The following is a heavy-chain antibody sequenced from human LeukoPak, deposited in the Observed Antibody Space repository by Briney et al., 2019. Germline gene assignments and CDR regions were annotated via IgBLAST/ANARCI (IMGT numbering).Heavy chain of an antibody. CDR2: IRSKSEAGTT. J-gene: IGHJ4*02. Sequence: GGSLRLSCVGSGFTFRDPWMSWVRQAPVKGLEWIGRIRSKSEAGTTEFAAPLKGRFTISRDDSKNTLYLQINSLTTDDTTVYYCTTEPRQWGQGTLVIVSS. CDR3: TTEPRQ. CDR1: GFTFRDPW. V-gene: IGHV3-15*01.